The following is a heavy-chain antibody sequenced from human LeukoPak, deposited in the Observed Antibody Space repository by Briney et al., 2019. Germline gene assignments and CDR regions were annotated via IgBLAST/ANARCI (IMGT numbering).Heavy chain of an antibody. J-gene: IGHJ4*02. CDR3: ARARIFGVVTTDY. CDR2: INPNSGGT. D-gene: IGHD3-3*01. V-gene: IGHV1-2*02. Sequence: ASVKVSCKASGYTFTSYYMHWVRQAPGQGLEWMGWINPNSGGTNYAQKFQGRVTMTRDTSISTAYMELSRLRSDDTAVYYCARARIFGVVTTDYWGQGTLVTVSS. CDR1: GYTFTSYY.